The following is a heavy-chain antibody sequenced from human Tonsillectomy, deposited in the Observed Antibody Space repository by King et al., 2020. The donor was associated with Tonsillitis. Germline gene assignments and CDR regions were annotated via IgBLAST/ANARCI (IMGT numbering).Heavy chain of an antibody. CDR3: ARDYGGMFGSTVKYYFDS. V-gene: IGHV3-33*01. J-gene: IGHJ4*02. D-gene: IGHD3-10*02. CDR2: IWADGSNK. Sequence: VQLVESGGGGVQPGRSLRLSCAASGFTFSGYGMHWVRQAPGKGLEWVAVIWADGSNKYYEDCVKGRFTISRDNSKNTLYLQINSLRAEEKAVYFCARDYGGMFGSTVKYYFDSWGQGTLVTVSS. CDR1: GFTFSGYG.